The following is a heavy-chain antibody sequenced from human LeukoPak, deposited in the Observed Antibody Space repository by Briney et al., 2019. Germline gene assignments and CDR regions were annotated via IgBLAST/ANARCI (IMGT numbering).Heavy chain of an antibody. CDR1: GFTFSNYG. J-gene: IGHJ4*02. CDR2: IRYDASSK. CDR3: AKTLPRAQTHEMGYYFDS. Sequence: GGSLRLSCAASGFTFSNYGMHWVRQAPGRELEWVSFIRYDASSKYYADSVKGRFIISRDNSKNTMYLQMNSLRTEDTAVYYCAKTLPRAQTHEMGYYFDSWGQGTLVTVSS. D-gene: IGHD2-8*01. V-gene: IGHV3-30*02.